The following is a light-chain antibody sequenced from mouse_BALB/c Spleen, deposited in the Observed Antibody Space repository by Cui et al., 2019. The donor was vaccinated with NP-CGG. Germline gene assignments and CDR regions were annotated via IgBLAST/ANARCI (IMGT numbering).Light chain of an antibody. CDR1: TGAVTTSNY. J-gene: IGLJ1*01. Sequence: QAVVTQDSAPTTSPGETVTLTCRSSTGAVTTSNYANWVQEKPDHLFTGLIGGTNNRAPGVPARFSGSLIGDKAALTITGAQTEDEAIYFCALWYSNHWVFGGGTKLTAL. CDR2: GTN. V-gene: IGLV1*01. CDR3: ALWYSNHWV.